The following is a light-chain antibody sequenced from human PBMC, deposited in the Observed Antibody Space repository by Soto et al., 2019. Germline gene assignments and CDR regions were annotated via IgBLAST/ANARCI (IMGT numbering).Light chain of an antibody. Sequence: QSVLTQPASVSGSPGQSITISCTGTSSDVGGYNYVSWYQQHPGKAPKLMIYDVSNRPSGVSNRFSGSKSGNTAFLIISGLQAEDEADYYCRSYTSSSTRVFGTGTKVTVL. CDR3: RSYTSSSTRV. CDR1: SSDVGGYNY. J-gene: IGLJ1*01. CDR2: DVS. V-gene: IGLV2-14*01.